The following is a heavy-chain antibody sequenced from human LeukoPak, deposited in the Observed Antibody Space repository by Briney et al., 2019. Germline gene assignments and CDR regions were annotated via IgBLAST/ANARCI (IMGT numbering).Heavy chain of an antibody. CDR1: CGSISSGGYS. V-gene: IGHV4-30-2*01. J-gene: IGHJ4*02. D-gene: IGHD4-17*01. Sequence: PSQTLSLTCAVSCGSISSGGYSWSWIRQPPGKGPEWIGYIYHSGSTYYNPSLKSRVTISVDRSKNQFSLKLSSVTAADTAVYYCARARRGIDYGDSGFDYWGQGTLVTVSS. CDR2: IYHSGST. CDR3: ARARRGIDYGDSGFDY.